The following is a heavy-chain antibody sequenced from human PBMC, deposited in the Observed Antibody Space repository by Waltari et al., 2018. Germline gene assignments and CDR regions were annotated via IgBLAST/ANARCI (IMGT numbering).Heavy chain of an antibody. J-gene: IGHJ4*02. Sequence: QVQLVQSGAEVRKPGASVKISCKTSGYTFTDHYLHWVRQAPGHGLEWMGIINPSGGSTSYAQKFQGRVTMARNTSANAVYLEVSSLRSDDTAVYYCARRELKGTIWIDYWGRGTPVTVS. CDR1: GYTFTDHY. CDR2: INPSGGST. CDR3: ARRELKGTIWIDY. V-gene: IGHV1-46*01. D-gene: IGHD1-26*01.